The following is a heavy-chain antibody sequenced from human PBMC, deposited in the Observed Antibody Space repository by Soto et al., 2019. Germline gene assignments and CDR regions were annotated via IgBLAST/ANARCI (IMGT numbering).Heavy chain of an antibody. CDR3: ARPLDNYYYYYGMDV. CDR1: GFTFSSYW. J-gene: IGHJ6*02. CDR2: IKQDGSEK. V-gene: IGHV3-7*03. Sequence: GGSLRLSCAASGFTFSSYWMSWVRQAPGRGLEWVANIKQDGSEKYYVDSVKGRFTISRDNAKNSLYLQMNSLRAEDTAVYYCARPLDNYYYYYGMDVWGQGTTVTVSS.